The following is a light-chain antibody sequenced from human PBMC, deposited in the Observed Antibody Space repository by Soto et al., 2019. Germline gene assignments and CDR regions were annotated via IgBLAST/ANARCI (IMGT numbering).Light chain of an antibody. CDR3: LQYYNYPYT. Sequence: AIQMTQSPSSLSASVGDRVTITCRASQGIRDDLGWYQQKPGKAPKLLIYAASSLQSEVPSRFSGSGSGTDFTLTISSLQPEDFATYYCLQYYNYPYTFGQGTKLEIK. V-gene: IGKV1-6*01. CDR2: AAS. J-gene: IGKJ2*01. CDR1: QGIRDD.